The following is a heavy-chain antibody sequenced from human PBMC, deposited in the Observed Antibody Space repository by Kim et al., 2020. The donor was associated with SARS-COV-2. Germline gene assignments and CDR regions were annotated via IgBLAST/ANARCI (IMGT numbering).Heavy chain of an antibody. CDR3: ARAYY. Sequence: LSLTCAASGFTVRNTWMSWVRQAPGKGPEWVANIRQDADDDYYMDSVKGRFIISRDNAKNSLSLQMNSLRDEDTAVYYCARAYYWGQGTLVTVSS. V-gene: IGHV3-7*01. CDR2: IRQDADDD. J-gene: IGHJ4*02. CDR1: GFTVRNTW.